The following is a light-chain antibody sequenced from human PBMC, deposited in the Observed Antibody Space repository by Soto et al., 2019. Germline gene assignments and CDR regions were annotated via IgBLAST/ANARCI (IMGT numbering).Light chain of an antibody. Sequence: DIVMTQSPDSLAVSLGERATINCKSSQSVLYSSNNKNYLGWYQQKPGQTPKLLIYWASTLDSGVPDRFSGSGSGTDVTLTISSLQAEDVAVYYCQQYYSPPYTFGQGTRLEIK. V-gene: IGKV4-1*01. CDR2: WAS. CDR1: QSVLYSSNNKNY. J-gene: IGKJ2*01. CDR3: QQYYSPPYT.